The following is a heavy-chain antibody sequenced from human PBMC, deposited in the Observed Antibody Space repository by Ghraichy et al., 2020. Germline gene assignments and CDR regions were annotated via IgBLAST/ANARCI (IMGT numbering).Heavy chain of an antibody. D-gene: IGHD3-22*01. Sequence: GGSLRLSCAASGFTFRSFAMHWVRQAPGKGLEWVAVTSYDGSNKHYADSVKGRFIISRDNSRKTLYLQMNSLRAEDTAVYYCARVNSESFYYDSGGLDYWGQGTLVTVSS. CDR1: GFTFRSFA. J-gene: IGHJ4*02. CDR2: TSYDGSNK. CDR3: ARVNSESFYYDSGGLDY. V-gene: IGHV3-30-3*01.